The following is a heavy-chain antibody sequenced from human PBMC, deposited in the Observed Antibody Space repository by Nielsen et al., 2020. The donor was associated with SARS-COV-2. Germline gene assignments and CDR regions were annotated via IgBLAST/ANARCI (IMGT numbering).Heavy chain of an antibody. CDR1: GYTFTSYA. D-gene: IGHD3-9*01. J-gene: IGHJ6*03. V-gene: IGHV7-4-1*02. Sequence: ASVKVSCKASGYTFTSYAMNWVRQAPGQGLEWMGWINTNTGNPTYAQGFTGRFVFSLDTSVSTAYLQISSLKAEDTAVYYCARLWYYDILTGYYSDYYYYMDVWGKGTTVTVSS. CDR3: ARLWYYDILTGYYSDYYYYMDV. CDR2: INTNTGNP.